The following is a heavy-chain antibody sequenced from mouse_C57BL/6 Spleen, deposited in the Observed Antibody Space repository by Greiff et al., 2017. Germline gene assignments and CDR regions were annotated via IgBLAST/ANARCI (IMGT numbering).Heavy chain of an antibody. CDR3: ARQNYSNYECYAMDY. CDR2: ISSGGSYT. V-gene: IGHV5-6*01. J-gene: IGHJ4*01. CDR1: GFTFSSYG. D-gene: IGHD2-5*01. Sequence: EVNVVESGGDLVKPGGSLKLSCAASGFTFSSYGMSWVRQTPDKRLEWVATISSGGSYTYYPDSVKGRFTISRDNAKNTLYLQMSSLKSEDTAMYYCARQNYSNYECYAMDYWGQGTSVTVSS.